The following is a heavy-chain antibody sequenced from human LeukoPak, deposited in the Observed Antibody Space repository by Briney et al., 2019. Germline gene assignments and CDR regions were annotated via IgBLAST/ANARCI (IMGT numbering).Heavy chain of an antibody. Sequence: PGGSLRLSCAASGFDFSIYAIDWVRQAPGRGLEWVSSISSGSSFQNYADSVKGRFTISRDNAKNTVSLQMDSLRADDTAVYYCARVSSVGISTFFDYWGRGTLVTVSS. J-gene: IGHJ4*02. CDR1: GFDFSIYA. D-gene: IGHD2-21*01. CDR3: ARVSSVGISTFFDY. V-gene: IGHV3-21*01. CDR2: ISSGSSFQ.